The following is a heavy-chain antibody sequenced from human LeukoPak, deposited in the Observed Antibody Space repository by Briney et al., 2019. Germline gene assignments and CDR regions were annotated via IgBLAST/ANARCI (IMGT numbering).Heavy chain of an antibody. V-gene: IGHV3-53*01. CDR1: GFTVSNNY. D-gene: IGHD3-9*01. J-gene: IGHJ4*02. Sequence: GGSLRLSCAASGFTVSNNYMTWVRQAPGKGLEWVSHIYSGGSTYYADSAKGRFTISRDNSKNTLYLQMNSLRAEDTAVYYCAKDGDYDILTGWSYTLYYLDYWGQGTLVTVSS. CDR2: IYSGGST. CDR3: AKDGDYDILTGWSYTLYYLDY.